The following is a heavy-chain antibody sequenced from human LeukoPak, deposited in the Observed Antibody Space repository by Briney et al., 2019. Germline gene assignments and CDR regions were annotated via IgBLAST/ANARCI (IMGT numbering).Heavy chain of an antibody. V-gene: IGHV3-23*01. CDR1: GFTFSSYA. D-gene: IGHD3-3*01. Sequence: GGSLRLSCAASGFTFSSYAMSWVRQAPGKGLEWVSAISGSGGSTYYADSVKGRFTISRDNSKNTLYLQMNSLRAEDTAVYYCAKGVRAITIYGVAIIRAFDIWGQGTMVTVSS. CDR3: AKGVRAITIYGVAIIRAFDI. J-gene: IGHJ3*02. CDR2: ISGSGGST.